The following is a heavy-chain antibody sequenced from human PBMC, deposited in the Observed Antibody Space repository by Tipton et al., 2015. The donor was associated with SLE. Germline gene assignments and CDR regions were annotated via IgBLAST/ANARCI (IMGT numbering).Heavy chain of an antibody. CDR1: GGSISSGGYY. CDR2: INHSGST. D-gene: IGHD6-13*01. Sequence: TLSLTCTVSGGSISSGGYYWSWIRQPPGKGLEWIGEINHSGSTNYNPSLKSRVTISVDTSKNQFSLKLNSVTAADTAVYYCARGYSSSWSGVIWFDPWGQGTLVTVSS. V-gene: IGHV4-39*07. J-gene: IGHJ5*02. CDR3: ARGYSSSWSGVIWFDP.